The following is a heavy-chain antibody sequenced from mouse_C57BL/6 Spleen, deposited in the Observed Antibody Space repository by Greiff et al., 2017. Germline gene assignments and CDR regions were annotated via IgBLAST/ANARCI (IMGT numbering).Heavy chain of an antibody. D-gene: IGHD3-3*01. CDR2: IHPNSGST. Sequence: QVQLQQPGAELVKPGASVKLSCKASGYTFTSYWMHWVKQRPGQGLEWIGMIHPNSGSTNYNEKFKSKATLTVDKSSRTAYMQLSSLTSEDSAVYYCARSGDDWYFDVWGTGTTVTVSS. V-gene: IGHV1-64*01. CDR1: GYTFTSYW. J-gene: IGHJ1*03. CDR3: ARSGDDWYFDV.